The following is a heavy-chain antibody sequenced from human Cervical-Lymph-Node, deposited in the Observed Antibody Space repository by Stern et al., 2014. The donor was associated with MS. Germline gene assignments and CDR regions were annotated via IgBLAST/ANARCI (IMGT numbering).Heavy chain of an antibody. CDR2: IIPIFGRP. CDR1: GGTFSNYA. CDR3: ARGWSYDILTGYSY. J-gene: IGHJ4*02. Sequence: VQLEESGAEVKKPGSSGKVSCKASGGTFSNYAINWVRHAPGHGLEWMGGIIPIFGRPNYAQKFQGRVTITADESTSTAYMELSSLISEDTAVYYCARGWSYDILTGYSYWGQGTLVTVSS. D-gene: IGHD3-9*01. V-gene: IGHV1-69*01.